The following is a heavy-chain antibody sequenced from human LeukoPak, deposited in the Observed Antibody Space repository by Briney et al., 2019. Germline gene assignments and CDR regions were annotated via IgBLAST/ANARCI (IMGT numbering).Heavy chain of an antibody. D-gene: IGHD5-12*01. J-gene: IGHJ6*03. CDR2: VNSDGTGT. CDR3: IRTLIVATSPYMDV. CDR1: GFTFSSYW. Sequence: QPGGSLRLSCAASGFTFSSYWMHWVRQAPGKGLVWVSRVNSDGTGTTYADSVEGRFTISRDNAKNTVYLQMRSLRAEDTAIYYCIRTLIVATSPYMDVWGKGTTVTVSS. V-gene: IGHV3-74*01.